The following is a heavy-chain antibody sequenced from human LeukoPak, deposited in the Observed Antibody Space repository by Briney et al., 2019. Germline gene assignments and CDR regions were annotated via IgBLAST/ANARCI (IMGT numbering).Heavy chain of an antibody. J-gene: IGHJ4*02. V-gene: IGHV4-34*01. Sequence: SETLSLTCAVYVGSFSGYYWSWIRQPPGKGLEWIGEINHSGSTNYNPSLKSRVTISVDTSKNQFSLRLSSVTAADTAVYYCARAMVRGVIRYWGQGTLVTVSS. CDR3: ARAMVRGVIRY. CDR2: INHSGST. D-gene: IGHD3-10*01. CDR1: VGSFSGYY.